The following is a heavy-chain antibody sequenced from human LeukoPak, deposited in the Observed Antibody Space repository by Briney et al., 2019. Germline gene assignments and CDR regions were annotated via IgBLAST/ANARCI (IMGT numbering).Heavy chain of an antibody. CDR2: ISSSSSYI. V-gene: IGHV3-21*01. CDR3: ARDTDKQQLVTYIDY. J-gene: IGHJ4*02. D-gene: IGHD6-13*01. CDR1: GFTFSNYN. Sequence: PGGSLRLSCAASGFTFSNYNMNWVRQAPGKGLEWVSSISSSSSYIYYADSVKGRFTISRDNAKNSLYLQMNSLRAEDTAVYYCARDTDKQQLVTYIDYWGQGTLVTVSS.